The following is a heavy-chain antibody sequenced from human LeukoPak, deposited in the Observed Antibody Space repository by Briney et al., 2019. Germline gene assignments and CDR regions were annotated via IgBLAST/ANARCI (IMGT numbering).Heavy chain of an antibody. J-gene: IGHJ3*02. CDR1: GFTFSNYA. CDR2: ISGSDGHT. D-gene: IGHD1-26*01. V-gene: IGHV3-23*01. CDR3: AKGPFRVGASAVPSDAFDI. Sequence: PGGSLRLSCAASGFTFSNYAMSWVRQAPGKGLEWVSAISGSDGHTYYADSVKGRFTISSDNSKNTLYLQMFSLRAEDTAVYYYAKGPFRVGASAVPSDAFDIWGQGTMVTVSS.